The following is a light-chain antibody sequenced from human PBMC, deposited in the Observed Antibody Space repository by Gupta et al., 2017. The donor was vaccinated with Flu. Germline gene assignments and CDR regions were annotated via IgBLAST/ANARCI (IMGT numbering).Light chain of an antibody. CDR1: QSISSY. Sequence: GDRVTITCRASQSISSYLDWYRQKPGKAPKLLIYKTSILESGVSSRFSGSGSGTEFTLTISSLQPDDLAAYYCQQYEAYPLTFGGGTKVEIK. CDR2: KTS. V-gene: IGKV1-5*03. J-gene: IGKJ4*01. CDR3: QQYEAYPLT.